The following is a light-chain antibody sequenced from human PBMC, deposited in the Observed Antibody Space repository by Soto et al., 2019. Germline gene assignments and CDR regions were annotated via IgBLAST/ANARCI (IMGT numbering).Light chain of an antibody. CDR1: QSIGSY. CDR2: GAS. Sequence: EIVLTQSPATLSLYPGERATLSCRASQSIGSYLVWYQQKPGQAPRLLIHGASNRATGIPARFSGSGSGTDFTLTISSLEPEDFGVYYCQQRSSWPPLFGQGTRLEIK. CDR3: QQRSSWPPL. V-gene: IGKV3-11*01. J-gene: IGKJ5*01.